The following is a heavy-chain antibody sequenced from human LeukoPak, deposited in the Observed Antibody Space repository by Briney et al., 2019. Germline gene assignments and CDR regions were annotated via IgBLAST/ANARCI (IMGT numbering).Heavy chain of an antibody. J-gene: IGHJ4*02. CDR3: ARHSGGDSYGYYFDY. V-gene: IGHV3-66*04. Sequence: GGSLRLSCAASGFIVSSNYMSWVRQAPGKGLEWVSVIYSGGITYYAASVKGRFTISRDNSKNTLSLQLNSLRAEDTAVYYCARHSGGDSYGYYFDYWGQGNLVTVSS. CDR2: IYSGGIT. CDR1: GFIVSSNY. D-gene: IGHD2-21*01.